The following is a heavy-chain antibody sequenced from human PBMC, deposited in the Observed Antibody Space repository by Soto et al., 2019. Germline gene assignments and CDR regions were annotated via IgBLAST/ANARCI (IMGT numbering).Heavy chain of an antibody. D-gene: IGHD3-22*01. CDR3: AREYGGPDSSGYAFDT. J-gene: IGHJ3*02. CDR2: IDPNTGGT. Sequence: GASVKVSCKASGYMFTAFYTHWVRQAPVQGREWVAWIDPNTGGTSSAQRFQGRVAVTRDTSNRTAYIELSTLTFDDTAEYYCAREYGGPDSSGYAFDTWGQGTVVTVSS. CDR1: GYMFTAFY. V-gene: IGHV1-2*02.